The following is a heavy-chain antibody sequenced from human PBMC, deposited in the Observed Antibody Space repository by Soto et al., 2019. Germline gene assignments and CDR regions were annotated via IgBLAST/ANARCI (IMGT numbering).Heavy chain of an antibody. Sequence: GGSLRLSCVASGFTFSSYYMTWVRQAPGEGLEWVANMNQDGSEKYYVDSVKGRFIISRDNAENSLYLEVSSLRADDTAVYYCVRDMLATGSFVYFEYWGQGTLVTVSS. V-gene: IGHV3-7*05. CDR2: MNQDGSEK. CDR1: GFTFSSYY. CDR3: VRDMLATGSFVYFEY. D-gene: IGHD2-8*01. J-gene: IGHJ4*02.